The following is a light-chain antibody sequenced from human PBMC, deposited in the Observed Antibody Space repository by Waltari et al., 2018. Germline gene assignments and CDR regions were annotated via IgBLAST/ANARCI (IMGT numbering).Light chain of an antibody. Sequence: GAGRSRATGWTWEQLRQEKAHKLLIYKASSVDMGVPSRFSGSGSGTEFTLTISSLQPDDFATYHCQQYASYPYTFGQGTKLEIK. V-gene: IGKV1-5*03. CDR3: QQYASYPYT. CDR2: KAS. CDR1: RSRATG. J-gene: IGKJ2*01.